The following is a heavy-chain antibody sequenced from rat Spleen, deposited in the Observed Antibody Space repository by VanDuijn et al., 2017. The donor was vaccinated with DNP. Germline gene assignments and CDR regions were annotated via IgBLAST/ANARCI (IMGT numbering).Heavy chain of an antibody. D-gene: IGHD1-6*01. CDR1: GFTFNHYW. J-gene: IGHJ2*01. CDR2: ITGSGGST. CDR3: ARRYYGSYFDY. V-gene: IGHV5-31*01. Sequence: EVQLVESGGDLVQPGRSLKLSCVASGFTFNHYWMAWIRQVPGKGLEWVTSITGSGGSTYYGDSVKGRFTISRDNAKSTLYLQMNSLRSEDMATYYCARRYYGSYFDYWGQGVMVIVSS.